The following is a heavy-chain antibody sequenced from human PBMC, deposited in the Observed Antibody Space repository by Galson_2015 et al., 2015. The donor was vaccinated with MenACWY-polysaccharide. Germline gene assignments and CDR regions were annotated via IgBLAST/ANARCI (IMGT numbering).Heavy chain of an antibody. Sequence: SLRLSCAASGFVFNNYWMSWIRQSPGKGLERVANIKLDGSETYYLDSVKGRFVVSRDNARNSLYLQMSSLRAEDTAVYYCVRDWWCGRAACYYFDFWGQGTLVTVSS. J-gene: IGHJ4*02. D-gene: IGHD2-8*02. CDR3: VRDWWCGRAACYYFDF. V-gene: IGHV3-7*01. CDR2: IKLDGSET. CDR1: GFVFNNYW.